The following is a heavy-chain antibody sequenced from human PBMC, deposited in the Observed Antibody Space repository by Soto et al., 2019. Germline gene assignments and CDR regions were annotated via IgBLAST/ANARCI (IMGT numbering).Heavy chain of an antibody. CDR3: ARQKQWLSPFDD. D-gene: IGHD6-19*01. Sequence: QVQLQESGPGLVKPSQTLSLTCTVSGGSISSGGDYWNWIRQHPGKGLEWIGYIHNSGITDYNPSLKRRVIISVDTSTNQFSLKLSSVTAADTAVYYCARQKQWLSPFDDWGQGTLVTVSS. J-gene: IGHJ4*02. V-gene: IGHV4-31*03. CDR1: GGSISSGGDY. CDR2: IHNSGIT.